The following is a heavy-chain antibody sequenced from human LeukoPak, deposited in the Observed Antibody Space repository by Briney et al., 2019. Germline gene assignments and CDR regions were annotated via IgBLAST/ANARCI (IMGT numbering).Heavy chain of an antibody. J-gene: IGHJ5*02. CDR3: ARAQYPDYYDSSGYWFFS. V-gene: IGHV1-2*06. D-gene: IGHD3-22*01. CDR1: GYTFTGYY. CDR2: INPNSGGT. Sequence: ASVKVSCKASGYTFTGYYMHWVRRAPGQGLEWMGRINPNSGGTNYAQKFQGRVTMTRDTSISTAYMELSRLRSDDTAVYYCARAQYPDYYDSSGYWFFSWGQGTLVTVSS.